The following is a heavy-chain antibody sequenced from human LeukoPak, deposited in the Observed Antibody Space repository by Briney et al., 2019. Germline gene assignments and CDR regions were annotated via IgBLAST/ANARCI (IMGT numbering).Heavy chain of an antibody. CDR1: GGSISSSSYY. V-gene: IGHV4-39*01. J-gene: IGHJ4*02. CDR3: ARTSGGYNFFDY. D-gene: IGHD5-24*01. CDR2: IYYSGST. Sequence: KPSETLSLTCTVSGGSISSSSYYWGWIRQPPGKGLEWIGSIYYSGSTYYNPSLKSQVTISVDTSKNQFSLKLSSVTAADTAVYYCARTSGGYNFFDYWGQGTLVTVSS.